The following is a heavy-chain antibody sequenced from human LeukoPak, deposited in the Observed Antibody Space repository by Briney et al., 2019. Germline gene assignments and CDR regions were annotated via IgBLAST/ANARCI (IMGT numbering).Heavy chain of an antibody. D-gene: IGHD3-9*01. J-gene: IGHJ4*02. Sequence: GGSLRLSCVGSGFTFRSHAMSWVRQAPEKGLEFVSGIYENGGTTYYADSVKGRFSISRDNSKNTLYLQMDSLRAEDTAVYYCTILTGYFDTFDYWGQGTLVTVSS. V-gene: IGHV3-23*01. CDR1: GFTFRSHA. CDR3: TILTGYFDTFDY. CDR2: IYENGGTT.